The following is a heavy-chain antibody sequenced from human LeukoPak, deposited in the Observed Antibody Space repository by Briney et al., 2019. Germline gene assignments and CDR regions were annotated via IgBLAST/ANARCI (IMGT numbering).Heavy chain of an antibody. CDR2: ISGDGRST. CDR1: GFTFDAHA. J-gene: IGHJ4*02. V-gene: IGHV3-43*02. Sequence: GGSLRLSCAASGFTFDAHAMHWVRQAPGKGLEWVSLISGDGRSTFYADSVRGRFTISRDNSKNSLYLQMNSLRTEDAALYYCTSGTEIQLWSQDYWGRGTLVTVSS. D-gene: IGHD5-18*01. CDR3: TSGTEIQLWSQDY.